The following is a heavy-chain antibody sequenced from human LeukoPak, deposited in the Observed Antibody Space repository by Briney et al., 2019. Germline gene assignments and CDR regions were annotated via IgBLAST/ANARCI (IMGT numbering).Heavy chain of an antibody. V-gene: IGHV4-39*07. CDR1: GGSISSSSYY. Sequence: SETLSLTCTVSGGSISSSSYYWGCIRQPPGKGLEWIGSIYYSGSTYYNPSLKSRVTISVDTSKNQFSLKLSSVTAADTAVYYCARGVDTAMVPWIDPWGQGTLVTVSS. J-gene: IGHJ5*02. CDR2: IYYSGST. D-gene: IGHD5-18*01. CDR3: ARGVDTAMVPWIDP.